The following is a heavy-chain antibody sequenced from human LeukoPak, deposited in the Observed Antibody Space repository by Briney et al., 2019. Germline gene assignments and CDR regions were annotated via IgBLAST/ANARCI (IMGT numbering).Heavy chain of an antibody. V-gene: IGHV3-30*18. CDR3: AKDSSFMVRGVIS. CDR2: ISYDGSNK. CDR1: GFTFSSYG. Sequence: GGSLRLSCAATGFTFSSYGMHWVRQAPGKGLEWVAVISYDGSNKYYADSVKGRFTISRDNSKNTLYLQMNSLRAEDTAVYYCAKDSSFMVRGVISWGQGTLATVSS. J-gene: IGHJ4*02. D-gene: IGHD3-10*01.